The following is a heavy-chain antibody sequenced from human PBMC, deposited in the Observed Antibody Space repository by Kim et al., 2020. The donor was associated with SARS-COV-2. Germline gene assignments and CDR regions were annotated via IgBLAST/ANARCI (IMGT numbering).Heavy chain of an antibody. V-gene: IGHV3-11*06. Sequence: GGSLRLSCAASGFTFSDYYMSWIRQAPGKGLEWVSYISSSSSYTNYADSVKGRFTISRDNAKNSLYLQMNSLRAEDTAVYYCARYSRVAYGSGRRPHDYWGQGTLVTVSS. J-gene: IGHJ4*02. CDR3: ARYSRVAYGSGRRPHDY. CDR2: ISSSSSYT. D-gene: IGHD3-10*01. CDR1: GFTFSDYY.